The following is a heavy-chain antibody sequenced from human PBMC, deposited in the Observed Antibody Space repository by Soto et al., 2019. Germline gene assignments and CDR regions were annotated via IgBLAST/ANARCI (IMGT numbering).Heavy chain of an antibody. CDR1: GFTFSAYW. D-gene: IGHD6-25*01. CDR3: AREKRANGYFDY. Sequence: GGSLRLSCAASGFTFSAYWMSWVRQAPGKGLEWVANIKQAGSEKFYVDSVNGRFIISRDDAKNSLFLQVNSLRVEDTAVYYCAREKRANGYFDYWGQGTLVTVSS. J-gene: IGHJ4*02. CDR2: IKQAGSEK. V-gene: IGHV3-7*01.